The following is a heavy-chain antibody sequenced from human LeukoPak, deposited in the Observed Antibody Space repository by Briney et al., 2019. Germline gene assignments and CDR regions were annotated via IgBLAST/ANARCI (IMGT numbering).Heavy chain of an antibody. D-gene: IGHD6-6*01. CDR3: ARNVAARFGTRVFDY. V-gene: IGHV1-46*01. Sequence: ASVKVSCKASGYTFTSYDINWVGQARGQGVEWMGIINHSGGSTNYAQKFQGRVTMTRDTPTSTVYMELSSLRSEDTAVYYCARNVAARFGTRVFDYWGQGTLVTVSS. J-gene: IGHJ4*02. CDR1: GYTFTSYD. CDR2: INHSGGST.